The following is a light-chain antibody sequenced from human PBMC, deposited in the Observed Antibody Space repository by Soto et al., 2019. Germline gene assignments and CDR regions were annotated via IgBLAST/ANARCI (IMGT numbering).Light chain of an antibody. J-gene: IGKJ2*01. Sequence: EIVLTQSPGTLSLSPGERATLSCRASQSISSSYLTWYQHKPGQAPRLLIYGASSRATGIPDRFSGSGSGTDFTLTISRLEPEDFALYYCQQYGSSLYTFGHGTQLEIK. V-gene: IGKV3-20*01. CDR1: QSISSSY. CDR3: QQYGSSLYT. CDR2: GAS.